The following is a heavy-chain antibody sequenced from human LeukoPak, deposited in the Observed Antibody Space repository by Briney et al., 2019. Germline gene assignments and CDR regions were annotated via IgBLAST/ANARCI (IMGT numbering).Heavy chain of an antibody. CDR2: IIPIFGTA. Sequence: SVKVSCKASGGTFSSYAISWVRQAPGQGLEWMGRIIPIFGTANYAQKFQGRVTITTDESTSTAYMELSSLRSEDTAVYYCARDRGSGSSWYVYYYYYMDVWGKGTTVTVSS. D-gene: IGHD6-13*01. CDR3: ARDRGSGSSWYVYYYYYMDV. V-gene: IGHV1-69*05. J-gene: IGHJ6*03. CDR1: GGTFSSYA.